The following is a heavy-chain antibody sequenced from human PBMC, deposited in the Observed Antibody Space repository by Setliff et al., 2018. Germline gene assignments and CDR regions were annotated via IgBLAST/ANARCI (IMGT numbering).Heavy chain of an antibody. CDR3: ARGFRYCHGDFVGAFDS. CDR2: ISSSSTYT. D-gene: IGHD2-21*02. Sequence: GGSLRLSCVASGFTFSEHYMSWIRQAPGKGLEWVSYISSSSTYTNYADSVKGRFTISRDNARDSLYLQMDSLRAEDTAVYYCARGFRYCHGDFVGAFDSWGRGTLVTVSS. J-gene: IGHJ5*01. V-gene: IGHV3-11*05. CDR1: GFTFSEHY.